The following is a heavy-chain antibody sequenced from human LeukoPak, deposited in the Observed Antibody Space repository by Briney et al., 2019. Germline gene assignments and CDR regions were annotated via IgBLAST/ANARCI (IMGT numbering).Heavy chain of an antibody. CDR3: ARELMITFGGVVVNNYYFDY. CDR2: ISSSGSTI. D-gene: IGHD3-16*02. CDR1: EFTFSDYY. J-gene: IGHJ4*02. Sequence: GGSLRLSCAASEFTFSDYYMSWIRQAPGKGLEWVSYISSSGSTIYYADSVKGRFTISRDNAKNSLYLQMNSLRAEDTAVYYCARELMITFGGVVVNNYYFDYWGQGTLVTVSS. V-gene: IGHV3-11*04.